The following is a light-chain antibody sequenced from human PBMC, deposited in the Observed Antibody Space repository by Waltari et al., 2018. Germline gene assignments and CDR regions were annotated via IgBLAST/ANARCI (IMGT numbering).Light chain of an antibody. V-gene: IGLV2-14*03. CDR2: DVT. CDR3: SSYTTRSTRV. J-gene: IGLJ1*01. Sequence: QSALTQPASVSGSPGQSITISCTATSSDVGDYKYVSWYQQHPGKVPKLLIYDVTNRPSGISYRFSGSNSGNTASLTISGLQAEDEADYYCSSYTTRSTRVFGTGTKVTVL. CDR1: SSDVGDYKY.